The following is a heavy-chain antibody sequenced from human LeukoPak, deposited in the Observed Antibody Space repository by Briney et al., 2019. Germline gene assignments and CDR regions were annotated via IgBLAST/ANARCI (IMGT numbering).Heavy chain of an antibody. D-gene: IGHD2-15*01. CDR1: GFSFHIYA. Sequence: PGGSLRLSCEASGFSFHIYAMTWVRQAPGKGLQWVAVISGGGRTTEYEDFVKGRFTISRDNSKNTLSLQMNSLTVEDTAIYFCAKNVVVKRYIDFWGQGTLVTVSS. CDR3: AKNVVVKRYIDF. V-gene: IGHV3-23*01. J-gene: IGHJ4*02. CDR2: ISGGGRTT.